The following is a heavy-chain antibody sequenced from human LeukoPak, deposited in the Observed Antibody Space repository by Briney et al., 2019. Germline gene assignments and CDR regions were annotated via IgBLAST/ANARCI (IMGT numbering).Heavy chain of an antibody. Sequence: PGGSLRLSCAASGFTFSDYYMSWIRQAPGKGLEWVSDISSSGSTIYYADSVKGRFTISRDNAKNSLYLQMNSLRAEDTAVYYCARDSLLYYYDSSGGLDYWGQGTLVTVSS. V-gene: IGHV3-11*01. D-gene: IGHD3-22*01. CDR1: GFTFSDYY. CDR2: ISSSGSTI. J-gene: IGHJ4*02. CDR3: ARDSLLYYYDSSGGLDY.